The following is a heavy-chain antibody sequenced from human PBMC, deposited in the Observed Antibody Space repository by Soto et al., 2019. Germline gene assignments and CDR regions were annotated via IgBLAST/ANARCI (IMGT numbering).Heavy chain of an antibody. CDR2: ISYEGSQK. Sequence: QVQMVESGGGVVQPGRSLRLSCAGSGFTFSTYGMHWVRQAPGRGLEWVAVISYEGSQKYYAASVMGRFTVSRDNSKNTLYLQMNSLRTEDTAVYYCAKDRATSRGLDYWGQGTLVTVSS. CDR1: GFTFSTYG. J-gene: IGHJ4*02. V-gene: IGHV3-30*18. CDR3: AKDRATSRGLDY.